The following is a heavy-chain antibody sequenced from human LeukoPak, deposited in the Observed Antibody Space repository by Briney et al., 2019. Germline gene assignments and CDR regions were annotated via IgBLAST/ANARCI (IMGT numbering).Heavy chain of an antibody. Sequence: ASVKVSCKASGYTFTTYDINWVRQATGQGLEWMGWMNPNSGNTGYAQKFQGRVTMTRNTSISTAYMELSSLRSEDTAVYYCARRYNNSWPYYFDYWGQGTLVTVSS. D-gene: IGHD6-13*01. V-gene: IGHV1-8*01. CDR1: GYTFTTYD. CDR2: MNPNSGNT. CDR3: ARRYNNSWPYYFDY. J-gene: IGHJ4*02.